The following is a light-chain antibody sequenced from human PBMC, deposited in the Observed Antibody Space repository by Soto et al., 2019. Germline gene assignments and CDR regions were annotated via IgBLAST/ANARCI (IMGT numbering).Light chain of an antibody. CDR1: SSDVGGYNY. CDR3: CSYAGSYYL. CDR2: AVS. J-gene: IGLJ1*01. V-gene: IGLV2-11*01. Sequence: QSVLTQPRSVSGSPGQSVTISCTGTSSDVGGYNYVSWYQQHPGKAPKLMIYAVSKRPSGVPDRFSGSKSGNTPSLTISGLPAEAEADYFCCSYAGSYYLFGSGPKVTVL.